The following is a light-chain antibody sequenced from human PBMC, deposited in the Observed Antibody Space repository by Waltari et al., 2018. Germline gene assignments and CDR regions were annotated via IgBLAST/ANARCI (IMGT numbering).Light chain of an antibody. CDR3: LQYNSHPLT. Sequence: DIQMTQSPSSLSASAGDTVTVTCRASQGISTYLNWYQQKPGKPPKRLIYAASSLESGVPSRFNGSGSGTDFTLTISSLQPEDFATYYCLQYNSHPLTFGGGTKVEIK. V-gene: IGKV1-17*01. CDR1: QGISTY. CDR2: AAS. J-gene: IGKJ4*01.